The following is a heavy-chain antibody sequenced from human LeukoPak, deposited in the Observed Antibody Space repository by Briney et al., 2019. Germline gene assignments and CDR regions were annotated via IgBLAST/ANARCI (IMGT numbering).Heavy chain of an antibody. V-gene: IGHV3-23*01. CDR2: ISGSGSRT. CDR1: GSTFSRYA. D-gene: IGHD3-16*01. CDR3: AHGGWNYYDGMDV. J-gene: IGHJ6*02. Sequence: GGSLRLSCSASGSTFSRYAINWVRQAPGKGLEWVSAISGSGSRTYYADSVKGRFTISRDNSKNTLYLQMNSLRTEDTAVYYCAHGGWNYYDGMDVWGQGTTVTVSS.